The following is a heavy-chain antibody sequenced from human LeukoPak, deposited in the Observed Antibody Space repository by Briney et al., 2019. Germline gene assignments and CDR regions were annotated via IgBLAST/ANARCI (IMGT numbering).Heavy chain of an antibody. CDR3: ARAMDSSGFYPFWY. Sequence: ASVKVSCKTSGYTFTSYDINWVRQATGQGLEWVGWMNPNSGNTGYAQKFQGRVTMTRNTSLSTAYIELSSLRSDDTAMYYCARAMDSSGFYPFWYWGQGTLVTVSS. J-gene: IGHJ4*02. CDR1: GYTFTSYD. CDR2: MNPNSGNT. D-gene: IGHD3-22*01. V-gene: IGHV1-8*01.